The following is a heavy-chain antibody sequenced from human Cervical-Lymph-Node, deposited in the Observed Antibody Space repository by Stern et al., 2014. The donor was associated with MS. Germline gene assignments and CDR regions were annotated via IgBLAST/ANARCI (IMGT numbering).Heavy chain of an antibody. Sequence: EVQLGESGGTSVQPGGSLSLSCAASGFTFSSYWMYWVRHAPGKGLVWVSRIKNDGSTTVYADSVKGRFTTTRDNAKNTLYLQMSSLRVEDTATYYCARTRYAGSSFDYWGQGTLVTVSS. D-gene: IGHD1-1*01. CDR1: GFTFSSYW. V-gene: IGHV3-74*01. CDR2: IKNDGSTT. J-gene: IGHJ4*02. CDR3: ARTRYAGSSFDY.